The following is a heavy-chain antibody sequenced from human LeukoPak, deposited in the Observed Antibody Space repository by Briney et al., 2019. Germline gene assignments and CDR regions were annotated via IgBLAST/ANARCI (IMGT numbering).Heavy chain of an antibody. J-gene: IGHJ4*02. CDR2: ITNSGGST. D-gene: IGHD1-26*01. CDR1: GFTFSSYA. V-gene: IGHV3-23*01. Sequence: GGSLRLSCAASGFTFSSYAMSWVRQAPGKGLEWVSVITNSGGSTDYADSVRGRFTISRDNSKKTLYLQMNSLRDEDTALYYCAKGGPYSGTLLWYFDYWGQGTLVTVSS. CDR3: AKGGPYSGTLLWYFDY.